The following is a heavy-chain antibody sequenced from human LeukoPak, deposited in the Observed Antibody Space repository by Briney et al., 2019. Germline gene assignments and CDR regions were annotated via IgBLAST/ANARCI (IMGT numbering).Heavy chain of an antibody. Sequence: PSETLSLTCAVYGGSFTGYYWNWIRQSPGKGLEWIGEISHSGSTNYNPSLKSRVTISLDTSKNQFSLNVSSVTAADTAVYYCARDNVVLAPGAAWEYYSGMDVWGQGTTVTVSS. CDR2: ISHSGST. V-gene: IGHV4-34*01. D-gene: IGHD2-15*01. J-gene: IGHJ6*02. CDR1: GGSFTGYY. CDR3: ARDNVVLAPGAAWEYYSGMDV.